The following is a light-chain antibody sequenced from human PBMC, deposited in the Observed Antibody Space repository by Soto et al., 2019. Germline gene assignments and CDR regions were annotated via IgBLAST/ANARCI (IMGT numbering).Light chain of an antibody. CDR3: SSYAGSNNFI. CDR1: SSDVGAYNY. V-gene: IGLV2-8*01. CDR2: EVS. J-gene: IGLJ2*01. Sequence: QSVLTQPPSASGSPGQSVTISCTGTSSDVGAYNYVSWYQQLPGKAPKLVIYEVSKRPSGVPDRFSGSKSGNTASLTVSGFQAEDEADYYCSSYAGSNNFIFGGGTKLTVL.